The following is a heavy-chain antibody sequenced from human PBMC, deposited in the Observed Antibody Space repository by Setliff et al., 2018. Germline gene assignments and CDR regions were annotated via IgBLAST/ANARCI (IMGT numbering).Heavy chain of an antibody. CDR1: GFPFTSYA. CDR2: VSGAGDFT. V-gene: IGHV3-23*01. CDR3: AKGRLGGHHGWFDP. J-gene: IGHJ5*02. D-gene: IGHD3-16*01. Sequence: LRLSCAASGFPFTSYAVTWVRQAPGKGLEWVSTVSGAGDFTYYADSVKGRFTISRDNSKNTLFLQMNSLRAEDTAVYYCAKGRLGGHHGWFDPWGQGTLVTVSS.